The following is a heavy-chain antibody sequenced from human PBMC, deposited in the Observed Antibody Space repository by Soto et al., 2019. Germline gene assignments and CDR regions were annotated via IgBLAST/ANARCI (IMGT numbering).Heavy chain of an antibody. V-gene: IGHV1-69*08. J-gene: IGHJ5*02. Sequence: QVQLVQSGAEVKKPGSSVKVSCKASGGTFSSYTISWVRQAPGQGLEWMGRIIPILGIANYAQKFQGRVTITADKSTSTAYMELSSLRSEDTAVYYCARDQGDTMVRGVIREGWFDPWGQGTLVTVSS. CDR2: IIPILGIA. CDR3: ARDQGDTMVRGVIREGWFDP. CDR1: GGTFSSYT. D-gene: IGHD3-10*01.